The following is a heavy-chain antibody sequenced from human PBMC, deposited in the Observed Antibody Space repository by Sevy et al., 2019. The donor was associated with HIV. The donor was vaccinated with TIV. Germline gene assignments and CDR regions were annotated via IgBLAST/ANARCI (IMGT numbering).Heavy chain of an antibody. Sequence: SETLSLTCTVSGGSISSSSFYWDWIRQPPGKGLEWIGSLYYGGSTYYNPSPKGRVTISVDTSKDQFSLKLNSVTATDTAIYYCARRFTLVRGFDYWGQGTLVTVSS. V-gene: IGHV4-39*01. CDR3: ARRFTLVRGFDY. CDR2: LYYGGST. J-gene: IGHJ4*02. D-gene: IGHD3-10*01. CDR1: GGSISSSSFY.